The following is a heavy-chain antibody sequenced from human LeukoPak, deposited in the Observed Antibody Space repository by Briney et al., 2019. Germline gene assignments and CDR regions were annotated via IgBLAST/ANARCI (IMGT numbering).Heavy chain of an antibody. Sequence: GRSLRLSCAASGLTFRNYWFHWVRQALGKGLVWVSHIHGDGSRTSYADSVKGRFTISRDNRRNIVYLQMNSLTVEDTAMYYCTRNPDGRNWFNPWGQGTLVTVFS. CDR1: GLTFRNYW. J-gene: IGHJ5*02. CDR3: TRNPDGRNWFNP. D-gene: IGHD1-14*01. V-gene: IGHV3-74*01. CDR2: IHGDGSRT.